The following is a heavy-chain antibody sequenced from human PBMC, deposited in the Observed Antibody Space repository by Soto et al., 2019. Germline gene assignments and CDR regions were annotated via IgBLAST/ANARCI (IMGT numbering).Heavy chain of an antibody. CDR2: ISGSGGST. V-gene: IGHV3-23*01. CDR3: AREFSYSYYMDV. J-gene: IGHJ6*03. Sequence: GGSLRLSCAASGFTFSSYAMSWVRQAPGKGPEWVSAISGSGGSTYYADSVKGRFTISRDNSKSTLYLQMNSLRAEDTAVYYCAREFSYSYYMDVWGKGTTVTVSS. CDR1: GFTFSSYA. D-gene: IGHD2-21*01.